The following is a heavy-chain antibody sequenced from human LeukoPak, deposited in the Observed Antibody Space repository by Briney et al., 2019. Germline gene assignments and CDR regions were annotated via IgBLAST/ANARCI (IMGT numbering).Heavy chain of an antibody. V-gene: IGHV1-2*02. Sequence: ASVKVSCKASGYTFTAYYIHWVRQAPGQGLEWMGWTNPNSGATNHAQNFQARVAMTRDTSISTAYMELSSLRSDDTAVYYCARVSGTTSFGNYWFDSWGRGTLVTVSS. CDR3: ARVSGTTSFGNYWFDS. CDR1: GYTFTAYY. CDR2: TNPNSGAT. J-gene: IGHJ5*01. D-gene: IGHD3-10*01.